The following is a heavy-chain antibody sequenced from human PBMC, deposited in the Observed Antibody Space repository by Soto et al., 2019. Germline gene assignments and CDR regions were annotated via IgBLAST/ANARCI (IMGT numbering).Heavy chain of an antibody. CDR2: IKSKTDGGTT. CDR3: TTDYVDIVDTISPPGDY. V-gene: IGHV3-15*01. J-gene: IGHJ4*02. Sequence: PGGSLRLSCAASGFTFSNAWMSWARQAPGKGLEWVGRIKSKTDGGTTDYAAPVKGRFTISRDDSKNTLYLQMNSLKTEDTAVYYCTTDYVDIVDTISPPGDYWGQGTLVTVSS. D-gene: IGHD5-12*01. CDR1: GFTFSNAW.